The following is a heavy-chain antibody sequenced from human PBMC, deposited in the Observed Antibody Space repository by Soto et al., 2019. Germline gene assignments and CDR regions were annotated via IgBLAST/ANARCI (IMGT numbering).Heavy chain of an antibody. CDR1: GFTFSSYA. CDR2: ISGSGGST. J-gene: IGHJ6*02. V-gene: IGHV3-23*01. D-gene: IGHD3-3*01. CDR3: AKDAGRITIFGVVILYGMDV. Sequence: WSLRLSCAASGFTFSSYAMSWVRQAPGKGLEWVSAISGSGGSTYYADSVKGRFTISRDNSKNTLYLQMNSLRAEDTAVYYCAKDAGRITIFGVVILYGMDVWGQGTTVTVSS.